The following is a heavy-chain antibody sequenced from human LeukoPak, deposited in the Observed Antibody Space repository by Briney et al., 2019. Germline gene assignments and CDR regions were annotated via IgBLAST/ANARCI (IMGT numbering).Heavy chain of an antibody. D-gene: IGHD4-23*01. Sequence: TSSETLSLTCTVSGGSISSSSYYWGWIRQPPGKGLEWIGSIYYSGSTYYNPSLKSRVTISVDTSKNQFSLKLSSVTAADTAVYYCARRAGGYSHPYDYWGQGILVTVSS. CDR1: GGSISSSSYY. CDR2: IYYSGST. CDR3: ARRAGGYSHPYDY. V-gene: IGHV4-39*07. J-gene: IGHJ4*02.